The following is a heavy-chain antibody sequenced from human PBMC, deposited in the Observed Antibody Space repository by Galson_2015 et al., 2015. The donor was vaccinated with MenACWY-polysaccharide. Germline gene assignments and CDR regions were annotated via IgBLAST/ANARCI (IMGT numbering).Heavy chain of an antibody. V-gene: IGHV4-31*11. J-gene: IGHJ5*02. CDR2: IYYNGRS. Sequence: TLSLTCAVSGASISSGSHYWSWFRQYPGKNLEWIAYIYYNGRSNYNPSLRGRVSISMDMSKNQFSLNLGSGTAADTAVYFCAGIPATETSYGWFDPWGQGTLVTVSS. CDR1: GASISSGSHY. D-gene: IGHD4-17*01. CDR3: AGIPATETSYGWFDP.